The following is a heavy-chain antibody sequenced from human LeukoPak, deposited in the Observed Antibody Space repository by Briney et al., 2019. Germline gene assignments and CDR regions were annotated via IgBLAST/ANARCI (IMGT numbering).Heavy chain of an antibody. CDR2: IYPSDSDT. Sequence: GESLKISCKDSEHSGYNWIGWVRQRPGKGLEWMGMIYPSDSDTRYSPSFQGQVTISGDKSISTAYLQWRSLKASDTAIYYCVKGETAAFDIWGQGTMVTVSS. V-gene: IGHV5-51*01. CDR1: EHSGYNW. D-gene: IGHD1-14*01. J-gene: IGHJ3*02. CDR3: VKGETAAFDI.